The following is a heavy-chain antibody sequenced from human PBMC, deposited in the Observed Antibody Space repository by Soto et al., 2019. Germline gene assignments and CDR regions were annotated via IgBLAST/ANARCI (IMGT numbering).Heavy chain of an antibody. J-gene: IGHJ4*02. V-gene: IGHV4-30-4*01. D-gene: IGHD3-22*01. CDR2: IYYSGST. CDR3: ARADSSGYSYFDY. Sequence: SETLSLTCTVSGGSISSGDYYWSWIRQPPGTGLEWIGYIYYSGSTYYNPSLESRVTTSVDTSKNQFSLKLSSVTAADTAVYYCARADSSGYSYFDYWGQGSLVTVSS. CDR1: GGSISSGDYY.